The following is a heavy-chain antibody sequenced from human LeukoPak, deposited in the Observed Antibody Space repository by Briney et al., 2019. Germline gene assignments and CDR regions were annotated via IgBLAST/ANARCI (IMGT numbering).Heavy chain of an antibody. Sequence: PSETLSLTCTVSSGSISSYYWSWIRQPPGKGLEWIGYIYYSGSTNYNPSLKSRVTISIDTSKNQFSLKLSSVTAADTAVYYCARHGNYDFLGVDIWGQGTMVTVSS. D-gene: IGHD3-3*01. CDR3: ARHGNYDFLGVDI. CDR2: IYYSGST. V-gene: IGHV4-59*08. J-gene: IGHJ3*02. CDR1: SGSISSYY.